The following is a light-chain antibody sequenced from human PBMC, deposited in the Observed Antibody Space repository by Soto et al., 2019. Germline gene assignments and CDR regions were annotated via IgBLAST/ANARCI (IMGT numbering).Light chain of an antibody. V-gene: IGKV3-15*01. CDR1: QTLINK. Sequence: IVMTQSPATLSVSPGERATLSCRASQTLINKLAWFQQEPGQAPRLLIYDASTRATGVPARFGGSGSGTEFTLTISSLQSEDFAVYYCQQYNDWQWTFGQGTKVEIK. J-gene: IGKJ1*01. CDR2: DAS. CDR3: QQYNDWQWT.